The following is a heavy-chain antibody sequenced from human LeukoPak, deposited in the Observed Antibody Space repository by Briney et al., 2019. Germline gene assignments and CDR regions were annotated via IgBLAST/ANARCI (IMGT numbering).Heavy chain of an antibody. V-gene: IGHV4-61*02. J-gene: IGHJ4*02. D-gene: IGHD3-16*01. CDR2: IYTSGST. CDR1: GGSISSGSYY. Sequence: PSETLSLTCTVSGGSISSGSYYWSWIRQPAGKGLEWIGRIYTSGSTNYNPSLKSRVTISVDTSKNQFSLKLSSVTAADTAVYYCARAASTTGGRYFDYWGQGTLVTVSS. CDR3: ARAASTTGGRYFDY.